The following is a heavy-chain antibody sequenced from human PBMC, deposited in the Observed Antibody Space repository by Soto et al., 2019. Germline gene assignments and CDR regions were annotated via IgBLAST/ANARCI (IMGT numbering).Heavy chain of an antibody. J-gene: IGHJ3*02. CDR1: GFTFSRYV. V-gene: IGHV3-33*01. Sequence: PGGSLRLSCAASGFTFSRYVFHWVRQAPGKGLEWVAVIVSDGINKYHADSVEGRFTISRDNSKDTLYLQMNSLRAEDTAVYYCARDDAFENENGFDIWGQGTMVTV. CDR3: ARDDAFENENGFDI. CDR2: IVSDGINK. D-gene: IGHD1-1*01.